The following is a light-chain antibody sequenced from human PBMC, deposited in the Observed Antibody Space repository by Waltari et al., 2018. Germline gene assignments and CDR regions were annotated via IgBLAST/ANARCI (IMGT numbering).Light chain of an antibody. J-gene: IGKJ2*01. V-gene: IGKV1-5*03. Sequence: DIQMTQSPSTLSTSVGDRVSITFRASQSIDSWLVWYQQKPGKAPKLLIYKASSLESGVPSRFSGSGSGTEFTLTISSLQPDDSATYYCQQYKSYPFTFGQGTKLEIK. CDR3: QQYKSYPFT. CDR1: QSIDSW. CDR2: KAS.